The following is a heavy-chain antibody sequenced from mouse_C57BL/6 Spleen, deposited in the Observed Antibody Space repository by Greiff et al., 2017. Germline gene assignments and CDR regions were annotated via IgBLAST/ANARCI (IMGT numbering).Heavy chain of an antibody. J-gene: IGHJ3*01. Sequence: QVQLQQPGAELVRPGSSVKLSCKASGYTFTSYWMHWVKQRPGKGLEWIGRIYPGDGDTNYNGKFKGKATLTADKSSSTAYMQLSSLTSEDSAVYFCARQTGRGSSPCAYWGQGTLVTVSA. V-gene: IGHV1-82*01. D-gene: IGHD1-1*01. CDR1: GYTFTSYW. CDR3: ARQTGRGSSPCAY. CDR2: IYPGDGDT.